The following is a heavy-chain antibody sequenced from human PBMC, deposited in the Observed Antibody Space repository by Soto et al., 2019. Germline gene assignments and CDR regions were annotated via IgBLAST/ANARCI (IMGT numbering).Heavy chain of an antibody. D-gene: IGHD6-6*01. Sequence: QVQLVQSGGEVRKPGASVKVSCKASGYSFTNYGITWVRQAPGQGLEWIGWISGYNANTNYAQKFQGRVPMTTDTSTNTVYMDLRSLTSDDTAVYYCARRPGLARLGIDFWGQGTLVTVSS. CDR2: ISGYNANT. CDR1: GYSFTNYG. CDR3: ARRPGLARLGIDF. J-gene: IGHJ4*02. V-gene: IGHV1-18*01.